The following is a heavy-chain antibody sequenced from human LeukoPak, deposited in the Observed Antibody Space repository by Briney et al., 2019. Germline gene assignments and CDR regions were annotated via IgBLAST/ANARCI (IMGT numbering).Heavy chain of an antibody. D-gene: IGHD3-3*01. Sequence: ASVKVSCKASGGTFSSYAISWVRQAPGQGLEWMGGIIPIFGTANYAQKFQGRVTITADESTSTAYMELSSLRSEDTAVYYCASLKDYYDFWSGYDHYFDYWGQGILVTVSS. J-gene: IGHJ4*02. CDR3: ASLKDYYDFWSGYDHYFDY. CDR2: IIPIFGTA. CDR1: GGTFSSYA. V-gene: IGHV1-69*13.